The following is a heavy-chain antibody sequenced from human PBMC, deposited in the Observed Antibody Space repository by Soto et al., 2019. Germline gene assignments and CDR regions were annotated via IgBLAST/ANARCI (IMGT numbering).Heavy chain of an antibody. CDR2: IYHSGST. CDR1: GGSISSSNW. J-gene: IGHJ6*02. CDR3: ARGATFYSNYSYYHYGMDV. Sequence: SATLSLTCAVSGGSISSSNWWSWVRQPPGKGLEWIGEIYHSGSTNYNPSLKSRVTISVDKSKNQFSLKLSSVTAADTAVYYCARGATFYSNYSYYHYGMDVWGQGTTVTVSS. V-gene: IGHV4-4*02. D-gene: IGHD4-4*01.